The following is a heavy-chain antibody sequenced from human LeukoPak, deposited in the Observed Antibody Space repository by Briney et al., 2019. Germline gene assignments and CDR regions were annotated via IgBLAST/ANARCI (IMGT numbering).Heavy chain of an antibody. D-gene: IGHD4-23*01. CDR1: GYTFTDYY. J-gene: IGHJ4*02. V-gene: IGHV1-2*06. CDR3: RMVTTGDY. Sequence: ASVKVSCKTSGYTFTDYYMHWVRQAPGQGLEWMGRIKPRSVGTNYALKFQGRDTVTRDTSISTVDMELSRLRSDDTAVYYCRMVTTGDYWGQGTLVTVSS. CDR2: IKPRSVGT.